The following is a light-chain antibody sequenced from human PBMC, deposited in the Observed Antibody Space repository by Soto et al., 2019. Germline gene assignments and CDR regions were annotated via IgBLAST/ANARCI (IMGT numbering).Light chain of an antibody. J-gene: IGKJ1*01. CDR2: GAS. V-gene: IGKV3-20*01. CDR1: QSVSSSY. Sequence: EIVLTQYPGTLSLSPGERATLSCRASQSVSSSYLVWYQQKPGQAPRLLIYGASSRATGIPDRFSGSGSGTDFTLTISRLEPEDFAVYYCQQYGSSPQTFGQGTKVDIK. CDR3: QQYGSSPQT.